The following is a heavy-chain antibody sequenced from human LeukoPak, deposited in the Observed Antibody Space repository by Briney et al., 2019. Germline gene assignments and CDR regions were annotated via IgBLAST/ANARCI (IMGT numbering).Heavy chain of an antibody. CDR2: IYYSGSA. J-gene: IGHJ4*02. CDR3: ARRAGSYYGTQYYFDY. D-gene: IGHD1-26*01. Sequence: PSETLSLTCTVSGGSISSSSYYWGWIRQPPGKGLEWIGSIYYSGSAYYNPSLKSRVTISVDTSKNQFSLKLSSVTAADTAVYYCARRAGSYYGTQYYFDYWGQGTLVTVSS. V-gene: IGHV4-39*01. CDR1: GGSISSSSYY.